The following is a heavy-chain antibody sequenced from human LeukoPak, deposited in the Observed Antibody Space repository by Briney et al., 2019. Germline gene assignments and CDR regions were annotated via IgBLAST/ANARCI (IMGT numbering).Heavy chain of an antibody. Sequence: GGSLRLSCAASGFTFDDYTMHWVRQPPGKGLEWVSGISWNSDFIVYGDSVKGRFTISRDNAKNSLYLQMNSLRAEDTALYYCAKSHGAGRYYPLEYWGQGTLLTVSS. V-gene: IGHV3-9*01. D-gene: IGHD3-10*01. J-gene: IGHJ4*02. CDR1: GFTFDDYT. CDR2: ISWNSDFI. CDR3: AKSHGAGRYYPLEY.